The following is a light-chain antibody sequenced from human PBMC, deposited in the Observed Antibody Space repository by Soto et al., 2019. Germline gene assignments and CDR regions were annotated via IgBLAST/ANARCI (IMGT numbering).Light chain of an antibody. CDR1: SSNIGSNT. V-gene: IGLV1-44*01. CDR2: SNN. J-gene: IGLJ2*01. Sequence: QSVLTQPPSASGTPGQRVTISCSGSSSNIGSNTVNWYQQLPGTAPKLLIYSNNQRPSGDPDRFSGSKSGTSASLAISGLQSEDEADYYCAAWDDSLHVVFGGGTKLIVL. CDR3: AAWDDSLHVV.